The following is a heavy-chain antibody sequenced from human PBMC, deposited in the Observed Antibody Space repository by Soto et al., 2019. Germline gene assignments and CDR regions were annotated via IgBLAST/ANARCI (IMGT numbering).Heavy chain of an antibody. CDR3: ASMIGDPVLSFDS. D-gene: IGHD3-10*02. CDR1: GGSISSYY. V-gene: IGHV4-59*01. Sequence: QVQLQESGPGLVKPSETLPLTCTVSGGSISSYYWSWIRQPPEKGLEWIGFIFYSGSTSYNPSLKSRVTISIDTSEYQFSLKLNSVTAADTAVYYCASMIGDPVLSFDSWGQGTLVAVSS. J-gene: IGHJ5*01. CDR2: IFYSGST.